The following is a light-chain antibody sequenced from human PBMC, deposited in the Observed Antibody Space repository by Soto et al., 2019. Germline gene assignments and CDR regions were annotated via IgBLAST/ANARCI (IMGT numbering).Light chain of an antibody. CDR1: SSDVGSSNG. Sequence: QSVLTQPPSVSGSPGQSVAISCTGASSDVGSSNGVSWYQQPPGTAPKLMIYDVSNRPSGVPDRFSGSKSGNTASLTISGLQAEDEADYYCSSYTTSRTYVFGPGTKLTVL. J-gene: IGLJ1*01. V-gene: IGLV2-18*02. CDR3: SSYTTSRTYV. CDR2: DVS.